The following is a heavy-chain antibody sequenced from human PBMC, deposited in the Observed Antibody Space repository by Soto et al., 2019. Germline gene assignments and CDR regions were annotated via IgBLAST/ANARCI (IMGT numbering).Heavy chain of an antibody. CDR2: IYHSGST. J-gene: IGHJ5*02. Sequence: TSETLSLTCAVSGYSISSGYYWGWIRQPPGKGLEWIGSIYHSGSTYYNPSLKSRVTISVDTSKNQFSLKLSSVTAADTAVYYCARDGLSSGQNGFDPWGQGTLVTVS. CDR3: ARDGLSSGQNGFDP. D-gene: IGHD6-19*01. V-gene: IGHV4-38-2*02. CDR1: GYSISSGYY.